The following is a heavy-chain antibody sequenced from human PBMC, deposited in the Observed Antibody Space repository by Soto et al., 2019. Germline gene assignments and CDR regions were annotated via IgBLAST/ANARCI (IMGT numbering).Heavy chain of an antibody. Sequence: LRLSCAASGFTFSSYAMHWVRQAPGKGLEWVAVISYDGSNKYYADSVKGRFTISRDNSKNTLYLQMNSLRAEDTAVYYCARGKGFVVVVAATLRSGWFDPWGQGILVTVSS. J-gene: IGHJ5*02. CDR2: ISYDGSNK. V-gene: IGHV3-30-3*01. CDR1: GFTFSSYA. CDR3: ARGKGFVVVVAATLRSGWFDP. D-gene: IGHD2-15*01.